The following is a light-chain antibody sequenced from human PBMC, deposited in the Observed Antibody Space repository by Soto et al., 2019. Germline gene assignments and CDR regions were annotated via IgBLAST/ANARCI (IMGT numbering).Light chain of an antibody. Sequence: DIQMTQSPSSLSASVGDRVTITCRASQGISNYLAWYQQIPGKVPKLLISAASTLQSGVPSRFSGSVSGTDFTLTISSLQPEDGATSYGQKYTNVPAFGGGTNVEIK. CDR1: QGISNY. J-gene: IGKJ4*01. CDR3: QKYTNVPA. V-gene: IGKV1-27*01. CDR2: AAS.